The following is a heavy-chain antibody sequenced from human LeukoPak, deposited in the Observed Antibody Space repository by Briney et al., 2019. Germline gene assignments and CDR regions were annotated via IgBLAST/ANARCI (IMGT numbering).Heavy chain of an antibody. D-gene: IGHD3-16*01. CDR1: GFTFSSYS. Sequence: GGSLRLYCAASGFTFSSYSMNWVRQAPGKGLEWVSSISSSSSYIYYADSVKGRFTISRDNAKNSLYLQMNSLRAEDTAVYYCARVVGPPGQSLYGMDVWGQGTTVTVSS. CDR2: ISSSSSYI. V-gene: IGHV3-21*01. CDR3: ARVVGPPGQSLYGMDV. J-gene: IGHJ6*02.